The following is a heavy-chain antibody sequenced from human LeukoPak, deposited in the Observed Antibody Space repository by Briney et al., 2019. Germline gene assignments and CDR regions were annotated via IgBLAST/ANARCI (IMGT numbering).Heavy chain of an antibody. V-gene: IGHV4-59*01. Sequence: PSETLSLTCTVSGGSIGSYYWSWIRQPPGKGLEWIGYIFYTGSTNYNPSLKSRVTISVLTSKNRFSLKLSSVTAADTAVYYCATLTGGDDAFDIWGQGTMVTVSS. CDR3: ATLTGGDDAFDI. CDR1: GGSIGSYY. D-gene: IGHD4-23*01. J-gene: IGHJ3*02. CDR2: IFYTGST.